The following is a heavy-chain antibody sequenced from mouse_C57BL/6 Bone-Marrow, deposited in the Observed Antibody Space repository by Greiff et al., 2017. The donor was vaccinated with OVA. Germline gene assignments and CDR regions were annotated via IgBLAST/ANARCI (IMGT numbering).Heavy chain of an antibody. D-gene: IGHD2-3*01. CDR1: GFTFSDAW. CDR3: TRPSFYDGYYDY. V-gene: IGHV6-6*01. Sequence: EVHLVESGGGLVQPGGSMKLSCAASGFTFSDAWMDWVRQSPEKGLEWVAEIRNKANNHATYYAESVKGRFTISRDDSKSSVYLQMNSLRAEDTGIYYCTRPSFYDGYYDYWGQGTTLTVSS. J-gene: IGHJ2*01. CDR2: IRNKANNHAT.